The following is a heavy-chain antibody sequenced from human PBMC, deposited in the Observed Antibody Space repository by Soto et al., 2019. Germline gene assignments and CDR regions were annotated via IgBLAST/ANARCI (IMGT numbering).Heavy chain of an antibody. D-gene: IGHD6-13*01. CDR2: ISSSSSTI. CDR3: ARGRQQLKEKRGVFSPPYGMDV. CDR1: GFTLSSYS. V-gene: IGHV3-48*01. Sequence: PGGSLRLSCAASGFTLSSYSMNWVRQAPGKGLEWVSYISSSSSTIYYADSVKGRFTISRDNAKNSLYLQMNSLRAEDTAVYYCARGRQQLKEKRGVFSPPYGMDVWGQGTTVTVSS. J-gene: IGHJ6*02.